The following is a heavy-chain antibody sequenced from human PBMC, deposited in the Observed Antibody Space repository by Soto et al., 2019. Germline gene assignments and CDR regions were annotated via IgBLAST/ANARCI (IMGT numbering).Heavy chain of an antibody. Sequence: SETLSLTCTVSGDSISGYDWSWIRQPPGKGLEWIGYIYYIGGTNYNPSLKSRVTISVDTSKNQFSLKLSSVTAADTAVYYCARRRSYGDSDYWGQGTLVTVSS. V-gene: IGHV4-59*08. CDR1: GDSISGYD. D-gene: IGHD4-17*01. J-gene: IGHJ4*02. CDR3: ARRRSYGDSDY. CDR2: IYYIGGT.